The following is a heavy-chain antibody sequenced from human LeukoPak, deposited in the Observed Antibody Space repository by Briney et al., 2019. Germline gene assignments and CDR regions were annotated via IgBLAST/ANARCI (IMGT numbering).Heavy chain of an antibody. CDR1: GGSISSGGYY. V-gene: IGHV4-31*03. CDR2: IYYSGST. J-gene: IGHJ4*02. CDR3: ARELRDSSGYYPFGY. D-gene: IGHD3-22*01. Sequence: SETLSLTCTVSGGSISSGGYYWSWIRQHPGKGLEWIGYIYYSGSTYYNPSLKSRVTISVDTSKNQFSLKLSSVTAADTAVYYCARELRDSSGYYPFGYWGQGTLVTVSS.